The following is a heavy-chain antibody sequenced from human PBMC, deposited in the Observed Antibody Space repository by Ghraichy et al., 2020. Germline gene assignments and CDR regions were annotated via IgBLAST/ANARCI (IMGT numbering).Heavy chain of an antibody. CDR2: IYYSGST. CDR1: GGSISSYY. J-gene: IGHJ4*02. CDR3: ASCFIAAAGTGYFDY. V-gene: IGHV4-59*01. Sequence: SETLSLTCTVSGGSISSYYWSWIRQPPGKGLEWIGYIYYSGSTNYNPSLKSRVTISVDTSKNQFSLKLSSVTAADTAVYYCASCFIAAAGTGYFDYWGQGILVTVSS. D-gene: IGHD6-13*01.